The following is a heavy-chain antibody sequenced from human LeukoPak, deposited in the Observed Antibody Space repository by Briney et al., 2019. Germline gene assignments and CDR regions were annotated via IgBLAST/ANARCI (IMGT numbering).Heavy chain of an antibody. Sequence: GASVKVSCKASGGTFSSYAISWVRQAPGQGLEWMGRIIPIFGTANYAQKFQGRVTITTDESTSTAYMELSSLRSEDTAVYYCARDSDCSGGSCPISYWGQGTLVTVSS. CDR2: IIPIFGTA. D-gene: IGHD2-15*01. CDR1: GGTFSSYA. V-gene: IGHV1-69*05. CDR3: ARDSDCSGGSCPISY. J-gene: IGHJ4*02.